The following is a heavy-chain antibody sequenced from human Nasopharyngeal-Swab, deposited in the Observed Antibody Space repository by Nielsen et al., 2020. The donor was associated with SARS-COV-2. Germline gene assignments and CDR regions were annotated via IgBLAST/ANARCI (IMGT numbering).Heavy chain of an antibody. D-gene: IGHD2-21*01. CDR3: ARSEAYCGGDCYLGY. CDR1: GYSISSGFY. J-gene: IGHJ4*02. CDR2: MHYSGIT. V-gene: IGHV4-38-2*01. Sequence: SETLSLTCAVSGYSISSGFYWGWIRQPPGKGLEWIGSMHYSGITYYNPSLKSRVTISVDMSKNQFSLKLSSVTAADTAVYYCARSEAYCGGDCYLGYWGQGTLVTVSS.